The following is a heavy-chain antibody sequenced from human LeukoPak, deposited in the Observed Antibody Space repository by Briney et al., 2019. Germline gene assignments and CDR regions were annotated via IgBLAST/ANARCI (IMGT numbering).Heavy chain of an antibody. D-gene: IGHD2-15*01. V-gene: IGHV1-18*01. CDR3: ARVMVAVTNGGNWFDP. CDR2: ISTYSVNT. J-gene: IGHJ5*02. CDR1: GYTFTSYG. Sequence: ASVKVSCKASGYTFTSYGISWVRQAPGQGLEWLGWISTYSVNTNCAQQLQGRVTMTTDTSTSTAYMELGSLRSDDTAVYYCARVMVAVTNGGNWFDPWGQGTLVTVSS.